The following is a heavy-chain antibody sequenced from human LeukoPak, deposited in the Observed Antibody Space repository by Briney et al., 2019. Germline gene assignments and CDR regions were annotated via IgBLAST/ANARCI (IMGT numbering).Heavy chain of an antibody. V-gene: IGHV3-7*01. J-gene: IGHJ3*02. CDR1: GFTFSSYA. Sequence: GGSLRLSCAASGFTFSSYAMSWVRQAPGKGLEWVANIKQDGSEKYYVDSVKGRFTISRDNAKNSLYLQMNSLRAEDTAVYYCARLTEGYCSSTSCSSAFDIWGQGTMVTVSP. CDR2: IKQDGSEK. CDR3: ARLTEGYCSSTSCSSAFDI. D-gene: IGHD2-2*01.